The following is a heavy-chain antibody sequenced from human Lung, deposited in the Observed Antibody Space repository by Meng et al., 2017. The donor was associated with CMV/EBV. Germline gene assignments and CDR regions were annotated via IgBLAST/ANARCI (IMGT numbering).Heavy chain of an antibody. J-gene: IGHJ4*02. CDR2: ISSSGSTI. Sequence: GGSXRLXXAASGFTFSDYYMSWIRQAPGKGLEWVSYISSSGSTIYYADSVKGRFTISRDNAKNSLYLQMNSLRAEDAAVFYCARDRCGGDCYLHDYWGQGTLVTVSS. D-gene: IGHD2-21*01. CDR1: GFTFSDYY. CDR3: ARDRCGGDCYLHDY. V-gene: IGHV3-11*01.